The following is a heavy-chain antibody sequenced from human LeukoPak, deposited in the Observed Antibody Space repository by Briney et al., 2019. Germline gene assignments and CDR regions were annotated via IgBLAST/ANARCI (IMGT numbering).Heavy chain of an antibody. V-gene: IGHV1-2*02. CDR3: ARAYGSGSSYHPDY. D-gene: IGHD3-10*01. J-gene: IGHJ4*02. CDR1: GYTFTAYY. Sequence: ASVKVSCKASGYTFTAYYMHWVRQAPGQGLEWMGWINPNSGGTNSSRKFQDRVTLTRDTSISTAYMELGSLRSDDTAIYYCARAYGSGSSYHPDYWGQGTLVTVSS. CDR2: INPNSGGT.